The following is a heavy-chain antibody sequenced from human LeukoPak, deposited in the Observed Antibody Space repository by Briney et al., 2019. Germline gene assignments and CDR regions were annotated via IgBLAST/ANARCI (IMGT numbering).Heavy chain of an antibody. J-gene: IGHJ3*02. CDR2: ISTSTTTI. V-gene: IGHV3-48*01. D-gene: IGHD3-10*01. CDR1: GFTFSSYS. Sequence: PGGSLRLSCEASGFTFSSYSMNWVRQAPGKGLEWISYISTSTTTIYYANSVKGRFTISRDNAKKSLYLQMNSLRAEDTAVYYCARAPGALGQDAFGIWGQGTMVTVSS. CDR3: ARAPGALGQDAFGI.